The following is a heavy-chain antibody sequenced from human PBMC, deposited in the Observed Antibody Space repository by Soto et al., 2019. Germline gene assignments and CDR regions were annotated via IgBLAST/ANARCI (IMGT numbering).Heavy chain of an antibody. CDR3: ARDLAYCGGDCYPIDY. V-gene: IGHV1-18*01. Sequence: QVQLVQSGAEVKKPGASVTVSCKASGYTFTSNGISWVRQAPGQGLEWMGWISAYNGNTNYAQKLQGRVTMTTDTSTSTAYMELRSLRSDDTAVYYCARDLAYCGGDCYPIDYWGQGTLVTVSS. CDR2: ISAYNGNT. D-gene: IGHD2-21*02. J-gene: IGHJ4*02. CDR1: GYTFTSNG.